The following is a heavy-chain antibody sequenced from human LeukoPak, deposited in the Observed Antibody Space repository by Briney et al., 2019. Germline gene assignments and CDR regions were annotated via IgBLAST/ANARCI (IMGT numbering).Heavy chain of an antibody. J-gene: IGHJ4*02. V-gene: IGHV4-4*07. D-gene: IGHD3-10*01. CDR2: IYTTGTT. CDR3: GRQGYTAGYYFVDY. CDR1: GGSIHSYY. Sequence: SETLSLTCSVSGGSIHSYYRGWVRQPAGKGLEWIGRIYTTGTTNYSPSLKSRLTMSLDTSKNQFSLKLRSVTAADTAVYYCGRQGYTAGYYFVDYWSQGALVTVSS.